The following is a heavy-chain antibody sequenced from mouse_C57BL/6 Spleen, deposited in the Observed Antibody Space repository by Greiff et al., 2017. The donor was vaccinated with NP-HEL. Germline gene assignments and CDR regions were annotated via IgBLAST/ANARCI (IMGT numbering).Heavy chain of an antibody. D-gene: IGHD1-1*01. Sequence: KLVESGGGLVKPGGSLKLSCAASGFTFSSYTMSWVRQTPEKRLEWVATISGGGGNTYYPDSVKGRFTISRDNAKNTLYLQMSSLRSEDTALYYCARQGYYGSSDYFDYWGQGTTLTVSS. V-gene: IGHV5-9*01. CDR3: ARQGYYGSSDYFDY. J-gene: IGHJ2*01. CDR1: GFTFSSYT. CDR2: ISGGGGNT.